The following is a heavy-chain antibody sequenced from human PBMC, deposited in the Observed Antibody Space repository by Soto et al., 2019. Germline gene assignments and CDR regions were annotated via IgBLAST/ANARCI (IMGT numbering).Heavy chain of an antibody. J-gene: IGHJ6*02. D-gene: IGHD3-22*01. CDR2: VYYGGST. CDR3: AGGDYYHSSGYYFYYYTMDV. V-gene: IGHV4-39*01. CDR1: GGPISSSSYY. Sequence: SQTLSLTCTVAGGPISSSSYYWGWIRQPPGKGLEWIGNVYYGGSTYYNPSLKSRVTISVETSKSQFSLKLSSVTAADTAVYYCAGGDYYHSSGYYFYYYTMDVWGQGTTVTVSS.